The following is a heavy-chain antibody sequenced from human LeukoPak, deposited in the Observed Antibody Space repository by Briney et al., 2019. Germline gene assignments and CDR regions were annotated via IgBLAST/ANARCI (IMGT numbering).Heavy chain of an antibody. V-gene: IGHV1-8*01. CDR2: MNPNSGNT. Sequence: ASVKVSCKASGYTFTSYDINWVRQATGQGLEWMGWMNPNSGNTGYAQKFQGRVTMTRNTSISTAYMELSSLRSEDTAVYYCARDLDDSSGYYFPGDYYYGMDVWGQGTTVTVSS. J-gene: IGHJ6*02. CDR3: ARDLDDSSGYYFPGDYYYGMDV. D-gene: IGHD3-22*01. CDR1: GYTFTSYD.